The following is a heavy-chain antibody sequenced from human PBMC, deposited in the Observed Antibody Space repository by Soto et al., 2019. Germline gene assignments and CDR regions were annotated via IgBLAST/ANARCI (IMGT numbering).Heavy chain of an antibody. CDR1: GYTFTSYY. CDR3: ARGQYCSSTSCLFYYYYYMDV. Sequence: QVQLVQSGAEVKKPGASVKVSCKASGYTFTSYYMHWVRQAPGQGLEWMGIINPSGGSTSYAQKFQGRVTMTRDTSTSTVYMELSRLRSEDTAVYYCARGQYCSSTSCLFYYYYYMDVWGKGTTVTVSS. J-gene: IGHJ6*03. D-gene: IGHD2-2*01. V-gene: IGHV1-46*03. CDR2: INPSGGST.